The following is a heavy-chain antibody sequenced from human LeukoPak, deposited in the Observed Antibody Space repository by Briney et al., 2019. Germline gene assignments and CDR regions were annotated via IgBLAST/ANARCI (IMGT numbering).Heavy chain of an antibody. CDR2: ISPNSGGT. D-gene: IGHD2-2*01. CDR1: GYTFTGYY. V-gene: IGHV1-2*06. J-gene: IGHJ4*02. Sequence: ASVKVSCKASGYTFTGYYMHWVRQAPGQGLEWMGRISPNSGGTNYAQKFQGRVTMTRDTSITTAYMELSRLRSDDTAVYYCARELGYCSSTSCYEGGYWGQGTLVTVS. CDR3: ARELGYCSSTSCYEGGY.